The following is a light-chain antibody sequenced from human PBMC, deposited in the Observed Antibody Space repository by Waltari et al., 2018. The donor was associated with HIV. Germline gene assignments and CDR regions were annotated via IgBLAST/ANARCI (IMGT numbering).Light chain of an antibody. CDR3: QQYKNWPPLT. CDR2: DAA. V-gene: IGKV3-15*01. CDR1: QRINDK. J-gene: IGKJ1*01. Sequence: ETVMTQSPGTLSASPGETVTLSCTARQRINDKLAWYQQKPCQRPRLLIYDAATGPTSVPGRFSGGGSGTQFTLTISNLQAEDSAVYYCQQYKNWPPLTFGQGTKVEIK.